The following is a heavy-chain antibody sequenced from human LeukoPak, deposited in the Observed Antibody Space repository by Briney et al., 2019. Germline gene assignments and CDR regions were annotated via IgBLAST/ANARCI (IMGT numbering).Heavy chain of an antibody. V-gene: IGHV3-7*03. CDR3: AKDVSSGWYARAGYYFDY. J-gene: IGHJ4*02. Sequence: GGSLRLSCAASGFTFSSYWMSWVRQAPGKGLEWVANIKQDGSEKYYVDSVKGRFTISRDNAKNSLYLQMNSLRSEDTAFYYCAKDVSSGWYARAGYYFDYWGQGTLVTVSS. D-gene: IGHD6-19*01. CDR1: GFTFSSYW. CDR2: IKQDGSEK.